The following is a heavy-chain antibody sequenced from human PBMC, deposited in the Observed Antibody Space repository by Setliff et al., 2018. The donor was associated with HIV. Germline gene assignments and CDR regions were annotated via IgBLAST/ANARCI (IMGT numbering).Heavy chain of an antibody. V-gene: IGHV4-61*05. CDR2: IYHSGST. Sequence: SETLSLTCTVSGGSISSSNNYWGWIRQHPGEGLEWIGYIYHSGSTNHNKYNPTLKSRVTMSGYTSKNQFSLKLTSVTAADTAVYYCARTNITIFGVISEAFDMWGQGTMVTVSS. CDR3: ARTNITIFGVISEAFDM. D-gene: IGHD3-3*01. CDR1: GGSISSSNNY. J-gene: IGHJ3*02.